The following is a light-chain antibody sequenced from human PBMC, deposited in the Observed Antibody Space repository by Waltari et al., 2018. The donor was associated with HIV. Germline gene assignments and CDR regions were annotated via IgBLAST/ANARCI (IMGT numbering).Light chain of an antibody. CDR2: RYG. J-gene: IGLJ3*02. V-gene: IGLV1-47*01. CDR3: AAWDDILSGLV. Sequence: QSVLTQPPSASGTPGPRVTISCSGSNSNIGTNHVYWYQQLPGTTPKLLISRYGHRPSGVPDRFSGSKSGTAASLAISGLRSEDEAAYYCAAWDDILSGLVFGGGTKLTVL. CDR1: NSNIGTNH.